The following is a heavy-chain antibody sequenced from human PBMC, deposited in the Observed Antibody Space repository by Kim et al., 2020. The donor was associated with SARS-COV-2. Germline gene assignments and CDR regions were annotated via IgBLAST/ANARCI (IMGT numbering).Heavy chain of an antibody. J-gene: IGHJ4*01. CDR1: GYTFSEYG. Sequence: ASVKVSCRASGYTFSEYGITWVRQAPGQGLEWMGWISSYRGRTAYAQNLQGRITMTTDTSTSTAYVELRSLRSDDTAVYYCARDLPDSSDSSAPLFDYWG. CDR3: ARDLPDSSDSSAPLFDY. D-gene: IGHD3-22*01. V-gene: IGHV1-18*01. CDR2: ISSYRGRT.